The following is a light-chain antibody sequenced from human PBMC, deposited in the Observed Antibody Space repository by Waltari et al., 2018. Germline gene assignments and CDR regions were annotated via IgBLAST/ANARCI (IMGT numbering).Light chain of an antibody. CDR1: NTDVATYDL. J-gene: IGLJ2*01. CDR2: QGT. V-gene: IGLV2-23*01. CDR3: CSYAGTWL. Sequence: QSALTQPAPMSASPGQSITISCTATNTDVATYDLVSWYQQHPGNAPKLLIFQGTKRPSEVSSRFSGSKSADTASLTISGLQPEDEAYYYCCSYAGTWLFGGGTKLTVL.